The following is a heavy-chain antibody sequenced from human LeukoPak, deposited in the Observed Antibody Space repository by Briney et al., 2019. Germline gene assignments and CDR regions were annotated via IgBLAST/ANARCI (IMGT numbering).Heavy chain of an antibody. V-gene: IGHV1-2*02. CDR2: INPNSGGT. Sequence: ASVKVSCKASGYTFTGYYMHWVRQAPGQGLEWMGWINPNSGGTNYAQKFQGRVTVTRDTSISTAYMELSRLRSDDTAVYYCARGGYCIGGSCHVGFDPWGQGTTATVSS. J-gene: IGHJ6*02. CDR3: ARGGYCIGGSCHVGFDP. D-gene: IGHD2-15*01. CDR1: GYTFTGYY.